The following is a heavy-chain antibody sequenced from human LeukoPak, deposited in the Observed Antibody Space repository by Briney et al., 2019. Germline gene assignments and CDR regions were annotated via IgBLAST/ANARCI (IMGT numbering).Heavy chain of an antibody. V-gene: IGHV3-48*03. CDR3: ARDSSMLRGPLVIYYFDF. CDR2: ISSSGSTI. J-gene: IGHJ4*02. CDR1: GFTFSSYE. D-gene: IGHD3-10*01. Sequence: GGSLRLSCAASGFTFSSYEMNWVRQAPGKGLEWVSYISSSGSTIYYSDSVKGRFTIPRDNSKNTLYLQMNSLRVEDTAVYYCARDSSMLRGPLVIYYFDFWGQGTLVTVSS.